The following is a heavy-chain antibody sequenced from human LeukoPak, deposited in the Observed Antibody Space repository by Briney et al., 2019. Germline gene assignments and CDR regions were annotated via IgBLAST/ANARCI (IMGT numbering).Heavy chain of an antibody. D-gene: IGHD5-24*01. V-gene: IGHV3-48*03. Sequence: GGSLRLSCAASGFTFSSYEMNWVRQAPGKGLEWVSYISSSGSTIYYADSVKGRFTISRDNAKNSLYLQMNSLRPEDTAVYYCAKDDAWLQYGNWGRGTLVTVSS. CDR3: AKDDAWLQYGN. CDR1: GFTFSSYE. J-gene: IGHJ4*02. CDR2: ISSSGSTI.